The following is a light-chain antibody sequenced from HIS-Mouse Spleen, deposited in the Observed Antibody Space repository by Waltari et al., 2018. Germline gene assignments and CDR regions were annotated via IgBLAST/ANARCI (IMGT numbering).Light chain of an antibody. CDR3: QQLNSYHPT. CDR1: QGISSY. V-gene: IGKV1-9*01. CDR2: AAS. J-gene: IGKJ1*01. Sequence: DIQFTQSPSFLSASVGARVTITFRASQGISSYLAWYQQKPGKAPKLLIYAASTLQSGVPSRFSGSGSGTAFTLTISSLQHEDFATYYCQQLNSYHPTFGQGTKVEIK.